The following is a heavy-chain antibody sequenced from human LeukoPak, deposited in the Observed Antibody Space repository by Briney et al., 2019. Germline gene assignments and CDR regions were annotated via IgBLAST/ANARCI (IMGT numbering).Heavy chain of an antibody. CDR1: GFTLSSNY. CDR2: IYSGGSA. V-gene: IGHV3-53*01. Sequence: GGSLSLSCAASGFTLSSNYMSWVRPPPGRGLEWVSVIYSGGSAYYADSVKGRFTISRDNSKNTLYLQMNSLRAEDTAVYYCARADYWGQGTLVTVSS. CDR3: ARADY. J-gene: IGHJ4*02.